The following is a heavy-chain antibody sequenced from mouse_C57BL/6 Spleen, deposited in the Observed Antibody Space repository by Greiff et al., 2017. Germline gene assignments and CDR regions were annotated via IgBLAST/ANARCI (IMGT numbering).Heavy chain of an antibody. CDR1: GFPFSDYY. J-gene: IGHJ4*01. Sequence: EVMLVASEGGLVQPGSSMKLSCTASGFPFSDYYMAWVRQVPEKGLEWVANINYDGSSTYYLASLKSRFIISRDNAKNILYLQMSSLKSEDTATYYCAREIYYDYDGAMDYWGQGTSVTVSS. CDR3: AREIYYDYDGAMDY. V-gene: IGHV5-16*01. CDR2: INYDGSST. D-gene: IGHD2-4*01.